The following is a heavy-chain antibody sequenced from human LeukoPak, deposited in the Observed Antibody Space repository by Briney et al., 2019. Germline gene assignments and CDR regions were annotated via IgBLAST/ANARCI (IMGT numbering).Heavy chain of an antibody. V-gene: IGHV4-39*01. Sequence: SETLSLTCTVSGGSISSSSYYWGWIRQPPGKGLEWIGSIYYSGSTYYNPSLKSRVTISVDTSKNQFSLKLSSVTAADTAVYYCARTYYDFWSGYYTGLYYFDYWGQGTLVTVSS. CDR3: ARTYYDFWSGYYTGLYYFDY. CDR1: GGSISSSSYY. D-gene: IGHD3-3*01. J-gene: IGHJ4*02. CDR2: IYYSGST.